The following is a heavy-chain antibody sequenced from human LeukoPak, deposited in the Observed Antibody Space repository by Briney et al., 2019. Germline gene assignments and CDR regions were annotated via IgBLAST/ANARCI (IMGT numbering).Heavy chain of an antibody. CDR3: ARDCTSTTCILRGFDY. CDR2: IYHTGSA. V-gene: IGHV4-38-2*02. J-gene: IGHJ4*02. Sequence: SETLSLTGSVSGYSFTSGHYWGWIRQPPGKGLEWIANIYHTGSAHYNPSLKSRVTISVDTSTNQFSLKLSSVTAADTAVYYCARDCTSTTCILRGFDYWGQGTLVTVSS. D-gene: IGHD2-2*01. CDR1: GYSFTSGHY.